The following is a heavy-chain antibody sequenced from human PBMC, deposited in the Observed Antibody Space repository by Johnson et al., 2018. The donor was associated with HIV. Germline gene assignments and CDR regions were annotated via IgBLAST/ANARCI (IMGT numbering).Heavy chain of an antibody. CDR1: GFTVSNIF. CDR3: ARGGLTAFDI. J-gene: IGHJ3*02. CDR2: TYSDGDT. Sequence: VQLVESGGGLIQPGGSLRLSCAASGFTVSNIFMNWVRQAPGKGLEWLSVTYSDGDTYYADSVKGRFTTSREKAKNTMNLQMNRLRTEDTAVYYCARGGLTAFDIWGQGTMVTVSS. V-gene: IGHV3-53*01. D-gene: IGHD5-12*01.